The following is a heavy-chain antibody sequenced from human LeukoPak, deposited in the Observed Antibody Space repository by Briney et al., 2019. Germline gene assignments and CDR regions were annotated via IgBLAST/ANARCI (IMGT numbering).Heavy chain of an antibody. CDR2: IYYSGST. V-gene: IGHV4-59*01. D-gene: IGHD1-1*01. CDR1: GGSISSYY. CDR3: ARENDKDAFDI. J-gene: IGHJ3*02. Sequence: SETLSLTCTVSGGSISSYYWSWIRQPPGKGLEWIGYIYYSGSTNYNPSLKSRVTILVDTSKNQFSLKLSSVTAADTAVYYCARENDKDAFDIWGQGTMVTVSS.